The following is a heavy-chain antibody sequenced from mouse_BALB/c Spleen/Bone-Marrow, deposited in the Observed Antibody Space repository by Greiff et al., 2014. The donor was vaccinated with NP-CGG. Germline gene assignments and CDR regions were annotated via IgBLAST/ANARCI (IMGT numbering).Heavy chain of an antibody. Sequence: EVKLQESGPSLVKPSQTLSLTCSVTGDSITRGYWNWIRKFPGNKLEYMGYITYSANTYYNPSLKSRPSITRDTSKNQYYLQLNSVTTEDRATYYCATGYYFDYWGQGTTLTVSS. CDR1: GDSITRGY. V-gene: IGHV3-8*02. J-gene: IGHJ2*01. D-gene: IGHD4-1*01. CDR2: ITYSANT. CDR3: ATGYYFDY.